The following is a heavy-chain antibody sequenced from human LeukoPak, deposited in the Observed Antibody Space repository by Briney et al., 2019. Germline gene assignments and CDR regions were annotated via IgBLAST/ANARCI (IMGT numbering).Heavy chain of an antibody. CDR2: IYYSGST. CDR1: GGSISSSSYY. D-gene: IGHD6-13*01. V-gene: IGHV4-39*01. J-gene: IGHJ3*02. CDR3: ARLPYSSKAI. Sequence: PSETLSLTCTVSGGSISSSSYYWGWIRQPPGKGLEWIGSIYYSGSTYYNPSLKSRVTISVDTSKNQFSLKLSSVTAADTAVYYCARLPYSSKAIWGQGTMVTVSS.